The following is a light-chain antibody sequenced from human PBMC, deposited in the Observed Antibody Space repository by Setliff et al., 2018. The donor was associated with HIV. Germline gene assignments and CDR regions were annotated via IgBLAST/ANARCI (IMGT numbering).Light chain of an antibody. CDR2: QAT. Sequence: QSVLTQPASVSGSPGQSITISCTGTNSDIGGYNYVSWYQQHPGKAPKLMIYQATKRPSGVSNRFSGSKSGNTASLTISGLQAEDEADHYCCSNTGSNTYVFGTGTKVTVL. V-gene: IGLV2-23*01. CDR1: NSDIGGYNY. CDR3: CSNTGSNTYV. J-gene: IGLJ1*01.